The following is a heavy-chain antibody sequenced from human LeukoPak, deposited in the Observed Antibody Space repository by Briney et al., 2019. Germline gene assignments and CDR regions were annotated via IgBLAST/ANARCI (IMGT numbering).Heavy chain of an antibody. V-gene: IGHV3-11*04. CDR1: GFTVSSNY. CDR2: ISNSGSTK. CDR3: AAVIDY. J-gene: IGHJ4*02. Sequence: GGSLRLSCAASGFTVSSNYMNWIRQAPGKGLEWISYISNSGSTKYYADSVKGRFTISRDNAKNSVYLQLNSLRAEDTALYYCAAVIDYWGQGTLVTVSS.